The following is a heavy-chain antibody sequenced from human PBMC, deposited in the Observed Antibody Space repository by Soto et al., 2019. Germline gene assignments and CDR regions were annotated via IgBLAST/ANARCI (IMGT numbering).Heavy chain of an antibody. CDR3: ARARANTAMVN. CDR2: INHSGST. Sequence: SETLFLTCAVYGGSFSGYYWSWIRQPPGKGLEWIGEINHSGSTNYNPSLKSRVTISVDTSKNQFSLKLSSVTAADTAVYYCARARANTAMVNWGQGTLVTVSS. J-gene: IGHJ4*02. V-gene: IGHV4-34*01. D-gene: IGHD5-18*01. CDR1: GGSFSGYY.